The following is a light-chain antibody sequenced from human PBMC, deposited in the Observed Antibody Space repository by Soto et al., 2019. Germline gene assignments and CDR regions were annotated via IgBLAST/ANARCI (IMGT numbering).Light chain of an antibody. Sequence: DIQMTQSPSSLSASVGDRVTITCRASQSISTYLNWYQRKPGKAPSLLIYAASSLQSGVTSKFSGSGSGTDFTLTISSLQPEDFATYYCQQSYSTPYTFGQGTKVDI. CDR3: QQSYSTPYT. CDR1: QSISTY. J-gene: IGKJ2*01. CDR2: AAS. V-gene: IGKV1-39*01.